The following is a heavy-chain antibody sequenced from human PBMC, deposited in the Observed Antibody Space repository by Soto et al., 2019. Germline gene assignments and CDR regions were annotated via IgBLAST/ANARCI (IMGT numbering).Heavy chain of an antibody. CDR1: GVSMGGGRYY. D-gene: IGHD5-12*01. Sequence: SETLSLTCTVSGVSMGGGRYYWGWIRHPPGKGLEWIGSFYYGGNTYYNPSLKTRVTISLDKSKSQFSLKLNSVTAADSAVYFCARLEGLATISYYFDFWGPGALVTVSS. CDR2: FYYGGNT. J-gene: IGHJ4*02. V-gene: IGHV4-39*01. CDR3: ARLEGLATISYYFDF.